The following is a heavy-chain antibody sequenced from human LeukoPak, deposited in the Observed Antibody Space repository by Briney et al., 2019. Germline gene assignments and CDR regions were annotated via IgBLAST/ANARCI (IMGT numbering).Heavy chain of an antibody. V-gene: IGHV3-21*01. CDR1: GFTFSSYS. Sequence: GGSLRLSCAASGFTFSSYSMNWVRQAPGKGLELVSSISSSSSYIYYADSVKGRFTISRDNAKNSLYLQMNSLRAEDTAVYYCATRTGTTVDWYFDLWGRGTLVTVSS. CDR2: ISSSSSYI. CDR3: ATRTGTTVDWYFDL. D-gene: IGHD1-1*01. J-gene: IGHJ2*01.